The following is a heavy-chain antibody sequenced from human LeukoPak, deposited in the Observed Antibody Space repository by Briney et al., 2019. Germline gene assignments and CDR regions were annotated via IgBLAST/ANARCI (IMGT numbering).Heavy chain of an antibody. J-gene: IGHJ5*02. CDR2: ISSSGSAI. V-gene: IGHV3-11*01. CDR1: GFTFSDYY. D-gene: IGHD3-3*01. CDR3: ARSYDFWRGYCWFDP. Sequence: GGSLRLSCAASGFTFSDYYMSWIRQAPGKGLEWVSYISSSGSAIYYADSVKGRFTISRDNAKNSLYLQMNSLRAEDTAVYYCARSYDFWRGYCWFDPWGQGTLVTVSS.